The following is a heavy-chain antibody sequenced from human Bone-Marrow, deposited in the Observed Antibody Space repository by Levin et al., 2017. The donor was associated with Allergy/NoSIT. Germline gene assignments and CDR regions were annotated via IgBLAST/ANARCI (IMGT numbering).Heavy chain of an antibody. CDR1: GFTFSSYS. D-gene: IGHD6-19*01. CDR3: ASNSGWYTGFDY. V-gene: IGHV3-21*01. J-gene: IGHJ4*02. CDR2: ISSSSSYI. Sequence: PGGSLRLSCAASGFTFSSYSMNWVRQAPGKGLEWVSSISSSSSYIYYADSVKGRFTISRDNAKNSLYLQMNSLRAEDTAVYYCASNSGWYTGFDYWGQGTLVTVSS.